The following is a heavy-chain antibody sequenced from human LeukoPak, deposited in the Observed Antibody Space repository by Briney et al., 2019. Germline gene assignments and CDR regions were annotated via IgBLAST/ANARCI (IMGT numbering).Heavy chain of an antibody. J-gene: IGHJ5*02. Sequence: ETLSLTCAVSGYSISSGDYWGWIRQPPGKGLEWIGSIYHSGSTHYNPSLKGRVTISVDTSKNQFSLKVSSATAADTAVYYFARNTTTTVTTQRGWFDPWGQGTLVTVSS. CDR1: GYSISSGDY. V-gene: IGHV4-38-2*01. CDR3: ARNTTTTVTTQRGWFDP. CDR2: IYHSGST. D-gene: IGHD4-17*01.